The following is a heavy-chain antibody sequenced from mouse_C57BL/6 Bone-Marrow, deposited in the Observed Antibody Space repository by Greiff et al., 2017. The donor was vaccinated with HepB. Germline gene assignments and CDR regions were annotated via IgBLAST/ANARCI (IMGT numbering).Heavy chain of an antibody. CDR2: IYPGSGNT. Sequence: QVHVKQSGAELVRPGASVKLSCKASGYTFTDYYINWVKQRPGQGLEWIARIYPGSGNTYYNEKFKGKATLTAEKSSSTAYMQLSSLTSEDSAAYFCARGSSYGNYWGQGTTLTVSS. J-gene: IGHJ2*01. CDR3: ARGSSYGNY. V-gene: IGHV1-76*01. D-gene: IGHD1-1*01. CDR1: GYTFTDYY.